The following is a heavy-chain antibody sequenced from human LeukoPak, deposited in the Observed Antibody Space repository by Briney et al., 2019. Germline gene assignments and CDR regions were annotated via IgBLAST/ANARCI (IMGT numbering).Heavy chain of an antibody. J-gene: IGHJ3*02. D-gene: IGHD3-22*01. Sequence: ASVKVSCKASGYTFTSYGISWVRQAPGQGLEWMGWMNPNSGNTGYAQKFQGRVTITRNTSISTAYMELSSLRSEDTAVYYCARASEDYYDSSGYLDPDAFDIWGQGTMVTVSS. CDR2: MNPNSGNT. CDR1: GYTFTSYG. CDR3: ARASEDYYDSSGYLDPDAFDI. V-gene: IGHV1-8*03.